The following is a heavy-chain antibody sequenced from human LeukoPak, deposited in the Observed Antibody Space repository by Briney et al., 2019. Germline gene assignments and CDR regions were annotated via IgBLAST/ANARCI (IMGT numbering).Heavy chain of an antibody. J-gene: IGHJ4*02. Sequence: PGGALRLCCDAPGLTFDDYSRHWVRQRPGKDLQLVSLITWDGGSTFDVESVKGRFTISRDNSREPLSLQMNGLSTDDTGLYYCARERDRVIDYWGEGTLLTVSS. V-gene: IGHV3-43*01. CDR1: GLTFDDYS. CDR3: ARERDRVIDY. D-gene: IGHD5-12*01. CDR2: ITWDGGST.